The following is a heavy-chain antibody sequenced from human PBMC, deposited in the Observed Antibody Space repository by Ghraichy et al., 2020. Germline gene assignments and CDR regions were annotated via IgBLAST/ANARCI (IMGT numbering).Heavy chain of an antibody. J-gene: IGHJ4*02. D-gene: IGHD5-18*01. CDR3: ARVRGYNYGLFDY. CDR1: GGSVNSGTYS. V-gene: IGHV4-61*01. CDR2: IFYSGST. Sequence: PETLSLTCSVSGGSVNSGTYSWSWIRQPPGKGLEWIGYIFYSGSTNYNPSLKSRVTISVDTSKNQFSLRLSSVTAADTAVYFCARVRGYNYGLFDYWGQGTLVTVSS.